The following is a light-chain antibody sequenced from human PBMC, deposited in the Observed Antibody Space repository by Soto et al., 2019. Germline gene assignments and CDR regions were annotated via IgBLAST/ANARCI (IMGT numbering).Light chain of an antibody. Sequence: TQSPGTLSVSPGERATLSCRASQSVSSSHLAWYQQKPGQAPRLLISGASSRATGIPDRFSGSGSGTDFTLTISRLEPEDFAVYYCQQYDSSPRTFGQGTKVDIK. CDR2: GAS. CDR3: QQYDSSPRT. V-gene: IGKV3-20*01. J-gene: IGKJ1*01. CDR1: QSVSSSH.